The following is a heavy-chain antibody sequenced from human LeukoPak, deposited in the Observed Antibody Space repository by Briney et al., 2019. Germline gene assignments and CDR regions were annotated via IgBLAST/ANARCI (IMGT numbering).Heavy chain of an antibody. D-gene: IGHD3-22*01. Sequence: GSLRLSCAASGFTFSSYSMNWVRQAPGKGLEWVSSISSSSSYIYYADSVKGRFTISRDNAKNSLYLQMNSLRAEDTAVYYCARDIPFRYYDSSGYSSNSRNYYYGMDVWGQGTTVTVPS. CDR3: ARDIPFRYYDSSGYSSNSRNYYYGMDV. CDR2: ISSSSSYI. CDR1: GFTFSSYS. V-gene: IGHV3-21*01. J-gene: IGHJ6*02.